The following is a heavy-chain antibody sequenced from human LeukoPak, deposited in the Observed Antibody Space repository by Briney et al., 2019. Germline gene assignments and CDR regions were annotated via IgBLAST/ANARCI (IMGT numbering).Heavy chain of an antibody. Sequence: GGSLRLSCAASGFTFSSYGMSWVRQAPGKGLEWVSAISGSGGSTYYADSVKGRFTISRDNSKNTLYLQMNSLRAEDTAVYYCAKDQGGRSGSYSFDYWGQGTLVTVSS. CDR1: GFTFSSYG. CDR3: AKDQGGRSGSYSFDY. J-gene: IGHJ4*02. CDR2: ISGSGGST. D-gene: IGHD1-26*01. V-gene: IGHV3-23*01.